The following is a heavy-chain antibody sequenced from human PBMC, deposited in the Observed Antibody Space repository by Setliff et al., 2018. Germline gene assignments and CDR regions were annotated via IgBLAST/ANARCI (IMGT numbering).Heavy chain of an antibody. CDR1: GVVFRNYH. J-gene: IGHJ4*02. D-gene: IGHD1-20*01. CDR3: ARGGERYYSAS. Sequence: SETLSLRLSCVVSGVVFRNYHLNWVRQPPGKGLEWIGEINHSGSTNYNPSLKSRVTMSVDKSKNQFSLKLSSVTAADTAVYYCARGGERYYSASWGQGTLVTVSS. CDR2: INHSGST. V-gene: IGHV4-34*01.